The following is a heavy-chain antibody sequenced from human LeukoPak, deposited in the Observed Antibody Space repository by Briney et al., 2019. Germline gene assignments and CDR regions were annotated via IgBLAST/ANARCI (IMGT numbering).Heavy chain of an antibody. CDR2: IKQDGSEK. V-gene: IGHV3-7*01. CDR1: GFTFSSYW. D-gene: IGHD3-22*01. J-gene: IGHJ5*02. CDR3: ARDAYRYDSSGYYLNWFDP. Sequence: GGSLRLFCAASGFTFSSYWMSWVRQAPGKGLEWVANIKQDGSEKYYVDSVKGRFTISRDNAKNSLYLQMNSLRAEDTAVYYCARDAYRYDSSGYYLNWFDPWGQGTLVTVSS.